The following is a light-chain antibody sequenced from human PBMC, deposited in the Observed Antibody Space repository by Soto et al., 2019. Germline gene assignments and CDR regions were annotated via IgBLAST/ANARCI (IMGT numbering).Light chain of an antibody. Sequence: EIVLTQSPGTLSLSPGERATLSCRASQSVSSSYLAWYQQKPGQAPRLLIYGASSSATGIPDRFSGSGSGTDFTLTISRLEPEDFAVYDCQQYGSSLFRPGTKVDIK. CDR2: GAS. V-gene: IGKV3-20*01. J-gene: IGKJ3*01. CDR1: QSVSSSY. CDR3: QQYGSSL.